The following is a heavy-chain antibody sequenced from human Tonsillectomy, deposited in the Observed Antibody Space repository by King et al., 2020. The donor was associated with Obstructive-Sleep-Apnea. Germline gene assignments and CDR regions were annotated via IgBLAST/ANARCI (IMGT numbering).Heavy chain of an antibody. CDR2: IYHSGST. CDR3: ARGGDYGDYRTAVGADY. J-gene: IGHJ4*02. CDR1: GGSISSGAYS. V-gene: IGHV4-30-4*07. Sequence: QLQESGPGLVKPSQTLSLTCAVSGGSISSGAYSWRWIRQPPGKGLGWIGYIYHSGSTYYNPSLKSRVTISVDTSKNQFSLKLSSVTAADTAVYYCARGGDYGDYRTAVGADYWGQGTLVTVSS. D-gene: IGHD4-17*01.